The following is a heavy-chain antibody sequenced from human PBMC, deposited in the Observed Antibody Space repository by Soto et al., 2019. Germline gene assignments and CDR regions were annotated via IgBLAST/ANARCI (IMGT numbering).Heavy chain of an antibody. CDR2: IYYSGST. CDR1: GCSLSSSY. V-gene: IGHV4-59*08. Sequence: SETLSPTCTFSGCSLSSSYWNWVRQPPGKGLEWIGYIYYSGSTNYSPSLKSRVTISVDTSKNQFSLKLNSVTAADTAVYYCARAISTVSFMDVWGKGTTVTVSS. J-gene: IGHJ6*03. D-gene: IGHD6-13*01. CDR3: ARAISTVSFMDV.